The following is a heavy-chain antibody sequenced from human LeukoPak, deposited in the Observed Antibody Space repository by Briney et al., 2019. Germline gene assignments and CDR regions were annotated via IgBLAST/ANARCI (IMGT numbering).Heavy chain of an antibody. V-gene: IGHV4-38-2*01. CDR2: IYDSGST. D-gene: IGHD3-9*01. CDR3: ASQYYDILTGYYTGKYYFDY. J-gene: IGHJ4*02. Sequence: SETLSLTCAVSGYSISSGYYWGWIRPPPGKGLEWIGSIYDSGSTYYNPSLKSRVTISVDTSKNQFSLKLSSVTAADTAVYYCASQYYDILTGYYTGKYYFDYWGQGTLVTVSS. CDR1: GYSISSGYY.